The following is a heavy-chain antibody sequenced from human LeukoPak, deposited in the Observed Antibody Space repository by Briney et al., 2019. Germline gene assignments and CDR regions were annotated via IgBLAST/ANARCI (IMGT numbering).Heavy chain of an antibody. J-gene: IGHJ4*02. D-gene: IGHD2-15*01. CDR1: GFTFSSYS. Sequence: GGSLRLSCAASGFTFSSYSMNWVRQAPGKGLEWVSSISSSSSYIYYADSVKDRFTISRDNAKNSLYLQMNSLRAEDTAIYYCASTFPYCGGGSCALGGQGTLVTVSS. V-gene: IGHV3-21*01. CDR3: ASTFPYCGGGSCAL. CDR2: ISSSSSYI.